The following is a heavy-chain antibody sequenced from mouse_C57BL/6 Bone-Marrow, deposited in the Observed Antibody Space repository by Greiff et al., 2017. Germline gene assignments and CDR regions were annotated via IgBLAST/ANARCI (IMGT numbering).Heavy chain of an antibody. Sequence: VQLQQSGAELAKPRASVKLSCKASGYTFTSYWMHWVKQRPGQGLEWIGYINPSSGYTKYKQKFKDKAKLTADKSSSTAYMQLSSLTYEDAAVYYGARRTGEAMDYWGQGTSVTVSS. CDR1: GYTFTSYW. V-gene: IGHV1-7*01. D-gene: IGHD3-3*01. CDR2: INPSSGYT. J-gene: IGHJ4*01. CDR3: ARRTGEAMDY.